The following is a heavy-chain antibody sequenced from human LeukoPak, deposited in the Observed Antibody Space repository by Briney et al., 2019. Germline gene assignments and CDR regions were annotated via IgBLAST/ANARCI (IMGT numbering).Heavy chain of an antibody. V-gene: IGHV3-30*18. CDR2: ISYAGTKQ. Sequence: GGSLRLSCAASGFTVSSNYMSWVRQAPGRGLEWVAVISYAGTKQYYADSVKGRFSISRDNSKNTAYLQLNSLRADDTAVYFCAKKGSCSAGSCHPFHFDYWGQGTLVTVSS. CDR3: AKKGSCSAGSCHPFHFDY. D-gene: IGHD2-15*01. J-gene: IGHJ4*02. CDR1: GFTVSSNY.